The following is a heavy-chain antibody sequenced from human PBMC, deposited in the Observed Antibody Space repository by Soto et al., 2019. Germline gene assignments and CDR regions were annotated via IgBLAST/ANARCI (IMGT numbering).Heavy chain of an antibody. V-gene: IGHV1-2*04. J-gene: IGHJ6*02. CDR3: ARVPGPDTAIDIYYGMDV. CDR2: INPNSGGT. D-gene: IGHD5-18*01. CDR1: GYTFTGYY. Sequence: ASVKVSCKASGYTFTGYYMHWVRQAPGQGLEWMGWINPNSGGTNYAQKFQGWVTMTRDTSISTAYMELSRLRYDDTAVYYCARVPGPDTAIDIYYGMDVWGQGTTVTVSS.